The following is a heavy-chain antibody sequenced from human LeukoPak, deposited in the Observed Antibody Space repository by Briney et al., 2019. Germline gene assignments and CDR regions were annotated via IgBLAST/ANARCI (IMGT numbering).Heavy chain of an antibody. Sequence: PGGSLRLSCAASGFTVSSNYMSWVRQAPGKGLEWVSVIYSGGSTYYADSVKGRFTISRDNSKNTLYLQMNSLRAEDTAVYYCARDPANSYCGGDCFDYWGQGTLVTVSS. CDR2: IYSGGST. J-gene: IGHJ4*02. D-gene: IGHD2-21*01. CDR1: GFTVSSNY. V-gene: IGHV3-53*01. CDR3: ARDPANSYCGGDCFDY.